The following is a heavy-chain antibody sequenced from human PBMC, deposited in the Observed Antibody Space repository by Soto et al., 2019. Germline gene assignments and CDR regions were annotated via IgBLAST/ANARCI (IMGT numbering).Heavy chain of an antibody. CDR1: GFTFSSYA. CDR3: AKDYDILTGYSPYFDY. V-gene: IGHV3-23*01. Sequence: EVQLLESGGGLVQPGGSLRLSCAASGFTFSSYAMSWVRQAPGKGLEWVSAISGSGGSTYYADSVKGRFTISRDNSKNTLYLQMTSLRAEDTAVYYCAKDYDILTGYSPYFDYWCQGTLVTVSS. J-gene: IGHJ4*02. CDR2: ISGSGGST. D-gene: IGHD3-9*01.